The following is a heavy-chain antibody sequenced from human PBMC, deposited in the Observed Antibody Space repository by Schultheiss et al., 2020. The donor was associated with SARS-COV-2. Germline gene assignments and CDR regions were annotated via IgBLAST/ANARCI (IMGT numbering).Heavy chain of an antibody. Sequence: GESLKISCAASGFTFSSYGMHWVRQAPGKGLEWVAVISYDGSNKYYADSVKGRFTISRDNAKNTLYLQMNSLRAEDTAVYYCARDQAPSGGSYWGSGRGMDVWGQGTTVTVSS. CDR3: ARDQAPSGGSYWGSGRGMDV. V-gene: IGHV3-30*03. CDR2: ISYDGSNK. J-gene: IGHJ6*02. CDR1: GFTFSSYG. D-gene: IGHD1-26*01.